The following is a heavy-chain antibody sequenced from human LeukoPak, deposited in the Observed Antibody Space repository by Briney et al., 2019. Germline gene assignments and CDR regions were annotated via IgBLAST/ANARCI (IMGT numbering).Heavy chain of an antibody. J-gene: IGHJ4*02. CDR3: ARERISHVDTDMASDY. Sequence: GASVKVSCKASGYTFTGYYMHWVRQAPGQGLEWMGWINPNSVGTNYAQKFQGRVTMTRETSISTAYMALSRLRSDDTAVYYCARERISHVDTDMASDYWGQGTLVTVSS. CDR2: INPNSVGT. CDR1: GYTFTGYY. D-gene: IGHD5-18*01. V-gene: IGHV1-2*02.